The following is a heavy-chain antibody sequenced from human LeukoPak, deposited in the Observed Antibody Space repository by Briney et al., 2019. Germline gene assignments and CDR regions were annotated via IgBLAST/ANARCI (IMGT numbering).Heavy chain of an antibody. CDR1: AFTISSYA. D-gene: IGHD2-21*01. CDR3: ATPYLSASPDY. J-gene: IGHJ4*02. Sequence: GGSLRLSCAASAFTISSYAMHWVRQAPGKGLEWVAVISYDGSNKYYADSVKGRFTISRDNSKNTLYLQMNSLRAEDTAVYYCATPYLSASPDYWGQGTLVTVSA. CDR2: ISYDGSNK. V-gene: IGHV3-30*03.